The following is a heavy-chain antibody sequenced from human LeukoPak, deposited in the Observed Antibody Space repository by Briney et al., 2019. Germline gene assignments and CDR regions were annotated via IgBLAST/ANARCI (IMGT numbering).Heavy chain of an antibody. D-gene: IGHD3-10*01. CDR3: AKVLGYYGSGSRVY. V-gene: IGHV3-23*01. CDR1: GFTFSSYA. CDR2: ISGSGGST. Sequence: GGSLRLSCAASGFTFSSYAMSWVRQAPGKGLEWVSAISGSGGSTYYADSVKGRFTISRDNSKNTLYPQMNSLRAEDTAVYYCAKVLGYYGSGSRVYWGQGTLVTVSS. J-gene: IGHJ4*02.